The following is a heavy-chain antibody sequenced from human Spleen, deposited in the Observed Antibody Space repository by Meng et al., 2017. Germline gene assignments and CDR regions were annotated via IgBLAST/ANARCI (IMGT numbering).Heavy chain of an antibody. Sequence: ASVKVSFKASGYTFTSYGISWVRQAPGQGLEGMGRINPNSGGTNYAQKFQGRVTMTGDTSISTAYMELSRLRSDNTAGYYGARLLQWLWSYFDYWGQGTLVTVSS. CDR2: INPNSGGT. D-gene: IGHD6-19*01. CDR3: ARLLQWLWSYFDY. V-gene: IGHV1-2*06. J-gene: IGHJ4*02. CDR1: GYTFTSYG.